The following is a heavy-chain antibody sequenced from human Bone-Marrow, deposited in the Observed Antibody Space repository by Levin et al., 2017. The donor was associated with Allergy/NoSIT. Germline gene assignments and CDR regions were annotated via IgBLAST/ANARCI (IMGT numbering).Heavy chain of an antibody. D-gene: IGHD3-10*01. J-gene: IGHJ4*02. V-gene: IGHV3-74*01. CDR2: IRGDGFDT. Sequence: GGSLRLSCAASGFTFSSHWMHWVRQVPGKGLVWVSRIRGDGFDTSYADSVKGRFTISRDNAKNTLYLQMNSLRAEDTAVYYCARDRVLGSGSQDNWGQGTLVTVSS. CDR3: ARDRVLGSGSQDN. CDR1: GFTFSSHW.